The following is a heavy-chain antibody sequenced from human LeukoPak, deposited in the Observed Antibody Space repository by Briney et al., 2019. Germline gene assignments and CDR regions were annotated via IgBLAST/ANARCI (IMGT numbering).Heavy chain of an antibody. D-gene: IGHD6-13*01. CDR2: ISGSGGST. Sequence: GGSLRLSCAASGFTFSSYAMSWVRQAPGKGLEWVSVISGSGGSTYSADSVKGRFTISGDNSKNTLYLQMNSLRAEDTAVYYCAKDSGYSSSNFDYWGQGTLVTVSS. CDR3: AKDSGYSSSNFDY. J-gene: IGHJ4*02. CDR1: GFTFSSYA. V-gene: IGHV3-23*01.